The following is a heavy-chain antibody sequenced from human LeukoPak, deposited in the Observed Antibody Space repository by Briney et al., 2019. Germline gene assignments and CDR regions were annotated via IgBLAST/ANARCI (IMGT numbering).Heavy chain of an antibody. D-gene: IGHD2-21*01. CDR3: ARSLSSYCGGDCYKNWFDP. V-gene: IGHV4-59*01. CDR1: GGSISSYY. CDR2: IYYSGST. J-gene: IGHJ5*02. Sequence: SETLSLTCTVSGGSISSYYWSWIRQPPGKGLEWIGYIYYSGSTNYNPSLKSRVTISVDTSKNQFSLKLSSVTAADTAVYYCARSLSSYCGGDCYKNWFDPWGQGTLVTVXS.